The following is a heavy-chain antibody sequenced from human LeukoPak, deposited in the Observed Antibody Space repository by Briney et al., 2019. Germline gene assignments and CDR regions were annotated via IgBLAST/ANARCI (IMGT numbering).Heavy chain of an antibody. Sequence: SETLSLTCTVSGGSISSSSHFWGWIGQPPGKGLEWIGSIYYTGSTYHNSSLKIRLTISVDTSKNQFSLKLSSVTAADTAVFYCARLDNWNGYYFDYWGQGTLVTVSS. J-gene: IGHJ4*02. CDR2: IYYTGST. V-gene: IGHV4-39*01. D-gene: IGHD1-20*01. CDR1: GGSISSSSHF. CDR3: ARLDNWNGYYFDY.